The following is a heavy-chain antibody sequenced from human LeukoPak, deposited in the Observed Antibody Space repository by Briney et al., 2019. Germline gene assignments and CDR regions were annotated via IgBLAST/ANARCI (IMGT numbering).Heavy chain of an antibody. V-gene: IGHV4-59*01. Sequence: SETLSLTCTVSGGSISSYYWSWIRQPPGKGLEWIGYIYYSGSTNYNPSLKSRLTISVDTSKNQFSLKLRSVTAANAAVYYCARDKKGASCYDYWGQGTLVTVSS. CDR2: IYYSGST. CDR3: ARDKKGASCYDY. D-gene: IGHD2-2*01. CDR1: GGSISSYY. J-gene: IGHJ4*02.